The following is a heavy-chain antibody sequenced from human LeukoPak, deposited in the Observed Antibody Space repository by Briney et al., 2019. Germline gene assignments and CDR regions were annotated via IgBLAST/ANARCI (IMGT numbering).Heavy chain of an antibody. CDR3: ARHRSIVVVPAAYYYYYYMDV. J-gene: IGHJ6*03. Sequence: SETLSLTCTVSGGSISSSSYYWGWIRQPPGKGPEWIGSIYYSGSTYYNPSLKSRVTISVDTSKNQFSLKLSSVTAADTAVYYCARHRSIVVVPAAYYYYYYMDVWGKGTTVTVSS. CDR2: IYYSGST. CDR1: GGSISSSSYY. V-gene: IGHV4-39*01. D-gene: IGHD2-2*01.